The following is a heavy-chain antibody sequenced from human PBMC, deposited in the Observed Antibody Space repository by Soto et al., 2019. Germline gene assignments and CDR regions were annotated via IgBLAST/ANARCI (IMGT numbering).Heavy chain of an antibody. CDR3: ASAVGGYYYYGMDV. CDR1: GYTFTSYA. V-gene: IGHV1-3*01. J-gene: IGHJ6*02. Sequence: ASVKVSCKASGYTFTSYAMHWVRQAPGQRLEWMGWINAINGNTKYSQKFQGRVTITADESTSTAYMELSSLRSEDTAVYYCASAVGGYYYYGMDVWGQGTTVTVSS. D-gene: IGHD3-16*01. CDR2: INAINGNT.